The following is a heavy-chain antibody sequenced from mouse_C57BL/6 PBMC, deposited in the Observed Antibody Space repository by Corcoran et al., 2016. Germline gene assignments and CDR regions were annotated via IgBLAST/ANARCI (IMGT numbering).Heavy chain of an antibody. V-gene: IGHV9-3*01. CDR2: INTYSGVP. D-gene: IGHD1-1*01. CDR3: ARWITTVVAMHYAMDY. CDR1: GYTFTTYG. Sequence: QIQLVQSGPELKKPGETVKISCKASGYTFTTYGMSWVKQAPGKGLKWMGWINTYSGVPTYADDFKGRFAFSLETSASTAYLQINNLKNEDTTTYFCARWITTVVAMHYAMDYWGQGTSVTVSS. J-gene: IGHJ4*01.